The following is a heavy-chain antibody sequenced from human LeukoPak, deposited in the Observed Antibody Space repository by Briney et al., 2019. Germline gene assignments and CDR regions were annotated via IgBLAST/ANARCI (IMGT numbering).Heavy chain of an antibody. J-gene: IGHJ4*02. V-gene: IGHV3-53*01. D-gene: IGHD4-23*01. CDR2: IYSGGST. CDR1: GFTVSSNY. Sequence: GGSLRLSCAAAGFTVSSNYMSWVSQAPGKGLEWVSVIYSGGSTYYADSVKGRFTISRDNSKNTLYLQMNSLRAEDTAVYYCARTTVVSRYFDYWGQGTLVTVSS. CDR3: ARTTVVSRYFDY.